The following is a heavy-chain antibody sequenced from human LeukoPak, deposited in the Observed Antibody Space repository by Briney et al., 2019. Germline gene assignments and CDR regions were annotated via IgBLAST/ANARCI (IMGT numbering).Heavy chain of an antibody. D-gene: IGHD3-22*01. J-gene: IGHJ4*02. CDR3: ATPLDYYDTSGYHQGGD. CDR1: GFTFSSYA. CDR2: IKQDGSKK. V-gene: IGHV3-7*03. Sequence: GGSLRLSCAASGFTFSSYAMTWVRQAPGKGLEWVANIKQDGSKKNYVDSVKGRFTISRDNAKNSLYLQMNSLRAEDTAVYYCATPLDYYDTSGYHQGGDWGQGTLVTVSS.